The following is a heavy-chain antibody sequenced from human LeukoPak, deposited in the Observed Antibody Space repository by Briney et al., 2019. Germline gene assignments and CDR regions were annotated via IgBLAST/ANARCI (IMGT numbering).Heavy chain of an antibody. CDR3: ARLGGSGYFDY. CDR2: IFPDDSDT. Sequence: GESLKISCQGSGYSFTSHWIAWVRQMPGKGPEWMGVIFPDDSDTRYSPSFQGQVTISADKSISAAYLQWSSLKASDTAMYYCARLGGSGYFDYWGQGTLVTVSS. V-gene: IGHV5-51*01. D-gene: IGHD6-25*01. J-gene: IGHJ4*02. CDR1: GYSFTSHW.